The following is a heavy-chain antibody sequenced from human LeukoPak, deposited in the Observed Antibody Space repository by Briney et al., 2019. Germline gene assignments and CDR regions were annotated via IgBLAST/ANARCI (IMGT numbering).Heavy chain of an antibody. J-gene: IGHJ4*02. D-gene: IGHD3-16*02. V-gene: IGHV1-46*01. CDR2: INPSGGST. CDR3: AREGSIHYDYVWGSYRSYYFDY. Sequence: ASVKVSCKASGYTFTSYYMHWVRQAPGQGLEWMGIINPSGGSTSYAQKFQGRVTMTRDMSTSTVYMELSSLRSEDTAVYYCAREGSIHYDYVWGSYRSYYFDYWGQGTLVTVSS. CDR1: GYTFTSYY.